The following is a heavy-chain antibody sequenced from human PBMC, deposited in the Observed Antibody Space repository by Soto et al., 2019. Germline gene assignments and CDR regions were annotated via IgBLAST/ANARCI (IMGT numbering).Heavy chain of an antibody. Sequence: GGSLRLSCAASGFTFSSYVMSWVRQAPGKGLECVATISGRGGSTYYADSVRGRFTISRDNSKNTLFLQMNSLRPEDTAVYYCAKDLGHCGGGSCRYRYTPLDAFDIWGQGTMVTVSS. CDR2: ISGRGGST. J-gene: IGHJ3*02. CDR3: AKDLGHCGGGSCRYRYTPLDAFDI. V-gene: IGHV3-23*01. D-gene: IGHD2-15*01. CDR1: GFTFSSYV.